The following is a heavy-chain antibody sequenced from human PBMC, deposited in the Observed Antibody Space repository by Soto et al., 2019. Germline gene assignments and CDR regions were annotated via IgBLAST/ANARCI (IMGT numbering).Heavy chain of an antibody. J-gene: IGHJ4*02. CDR3: ARWEVVTGLDY. V-gene: IGHV3-48*03. D-gene: IGHD3-22*01. CDR2: ISSSGSTT. Sequence: PGGSLRLSCAASGFTFSSSEMSWVRQAPGTGLEWISHISSSGSTTYYADSVKGRFTISRDNANHSLYLQMTSLRLADTAVYYCARWEVVTGLDYWGQGTLVTVSS. CDR1: GFTFSSSE.